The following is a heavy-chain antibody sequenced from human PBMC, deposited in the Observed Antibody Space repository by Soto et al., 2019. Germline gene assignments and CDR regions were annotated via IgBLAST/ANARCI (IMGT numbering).Heavy chain of an antibody. CDR2: ISYDGSNK. J-gene: IGHJ4*02. V-gene: IGHV3-30*04. D-gene: IGHD6-19*01. Sequence: GGSLRLSCAASGFTFSSYAMHWVRQAPGKGLEWVAVISYDGSNKYYADSVKGRFTISRDNSKNTLYLQMNSLRAEDTAVYYCARGRKTGRTASSGWYFDYWGQGTLVTVSS. CDR3: ARGRKTGRTASSGWYFDY. CDR1: GFTFSSYA.